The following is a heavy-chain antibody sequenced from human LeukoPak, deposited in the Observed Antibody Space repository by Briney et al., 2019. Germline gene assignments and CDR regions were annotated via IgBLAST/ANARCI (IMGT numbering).Heavy chain of an antibody. V-gene: IGHV3-48*02. Sequence: GSLRLSCVVSGITFSGYSMIWVRQAPGKGLEWLSFMTTSGNTIFYAESGKDRFTISRDNAKKSLYLQMNSLRDEDTAVYYCARVGGATAVTMYFEYWGQGTLVTVTS. CDR1: GITFSGYS. CDR3: ARVGGATAVTMYFEY. J-gene: IGHJ4*02. D-gene: IGHD1-26*01. CDR2: MTTSGNTI.